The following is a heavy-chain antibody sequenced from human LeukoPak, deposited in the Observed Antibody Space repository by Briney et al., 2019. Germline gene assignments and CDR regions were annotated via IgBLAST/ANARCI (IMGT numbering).Heavy chain of an antibody. V-gene: IGHV1-69*04. CDR2: IIPILGIT. D-gene: IGHD3-10*01. Sequence: GASVKVSCKASGGTFSSYAISWVRQAPGQGLEWMGRIIPILGITNYAQKFQGRVTIPADKSTSTAYMELSSLTSEDTAVYYCARSSYGSGIHEVGSDYWGQGTLVTVSS. CDR3: ARSSYGSGIHEVGSDY. J-gene: IGHJ4*02. CDR1: GGTFSSYA.